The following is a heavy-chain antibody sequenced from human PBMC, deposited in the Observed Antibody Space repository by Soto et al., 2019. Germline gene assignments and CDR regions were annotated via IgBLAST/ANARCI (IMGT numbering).Heavy chain of an antibody. CDR3: ARDRDDYGSGNYYNRIDF. Sequence: QVQLVQSGAEVKKPGSSVKVSCKASGGIFSTYAISWLRQAPGQGLAWMGGIIPIFGTPNYAQKFQGRVTITADESTSTAYMELSRLRSEDTAVNYCARDRDDYGSGNYYNRIDFWGQGTLVTVSS. CDR2: IIPIFGTP. V-gene: IGHV1-69*01. CDR1: GGIFSTYA. D-gene: IGHD3-10*01. J-gene: IGHJ4*02.